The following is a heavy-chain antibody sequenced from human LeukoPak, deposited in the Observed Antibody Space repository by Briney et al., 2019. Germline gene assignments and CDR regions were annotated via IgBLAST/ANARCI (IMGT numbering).Heavy chain of an antibody. J-gene: IGHJ4*02. D-gene: IGHD1-1*01. Sequence: PGGSLRLSCAASGFTFSSYAMSWVRQAPGKGLEWVSAISGSGGDTYYADSVKGRFTISRDNSLNTLYLHINSLRAEDTAIYYCGEVQSGNKFDYWGRGTQVTVSS. CDR3: GEVQSGNKFDY. CDR2: ISGSGGDT. V-gene: IGHV3-23*01. CDR1: GFTFSSYA.